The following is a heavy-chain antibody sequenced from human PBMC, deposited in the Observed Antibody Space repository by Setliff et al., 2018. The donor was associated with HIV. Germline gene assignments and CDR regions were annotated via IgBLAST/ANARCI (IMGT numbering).Heavy chain of an antibody. J-gene: IGHJ4*02. CDR1: GGSFSGYF. CDR3: ARGSRGARASKIDSSGYYLVY. Sequence: SETLSLTCAVYGGSFSGYFWSWIRQSPGKGLQWIGEINHSGSTTYNPSLKSRVTISVDKSKNQFSLKLSSVTAADTAVYYCARGSRGARASKIDSSGYYLVYWGQGTLVTVSS. D-gene: IGHD3-22*01. V-gene: IGHV4-34*01. CDR2: INHSGST.